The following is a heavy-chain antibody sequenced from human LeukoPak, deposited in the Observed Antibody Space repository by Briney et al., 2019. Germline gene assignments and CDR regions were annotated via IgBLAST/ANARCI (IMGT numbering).Heavy chain of an antibody. V-gene: IGHV3-53*01. D-gene: IGHD3-10*01. CDR3: ARNSFRVNTHYFYGMDV. CDR2: IYSGGTI. Sequence: PGGSLRLSCAASGFTVSDNYMSWVRQAPGKGLEWVSVIYSGGTIYYADSVKGRFTISRDNSKNTLHLQMSGLRAEDTAVYYCARNSFRVNTHYFYGMDVWGQGTTVTVSS. J-gene: IGHJ6*02. CDR1: GFTVSDNY.